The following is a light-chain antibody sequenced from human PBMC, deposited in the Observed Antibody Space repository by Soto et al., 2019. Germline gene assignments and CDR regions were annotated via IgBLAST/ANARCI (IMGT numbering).Light chain of an antibody. V-gene: IGKV1-9*01. CDR2: AAS. CDR3: QHLNPYRLT. CDR1: QDISSY. J-gene: IGKJ4*01. Sequence: DIQLTQSPSFLSASVGDRVTITCRASQDISSYLAWYQQKPGKAPKLLIYAASTLQSGVPSRFSCSGYGTEFTLTISSRQPEYFSTYYCQHLNPYRLTFGGGTKVEIK.